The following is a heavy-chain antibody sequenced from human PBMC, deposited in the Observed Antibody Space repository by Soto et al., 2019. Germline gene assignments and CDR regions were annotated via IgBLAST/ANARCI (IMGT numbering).Heavy chain of an antibody. V-gene: IGHV3-53*01. D-gene: IGHD5-12*01. Sequence: QLVESGGGLFQAGGSTRLSCLVSGFTVDNFDMSWVRQAPGKGLEWASIIQSGGVTYYPDSAQGRFTICRDNSKNAVYLQMNSLRVEDTGVYSCVRVLYDSGVVDFWGQGSLITVS. CDR1: GFTVDNFD. CDR2: IQSGGVT. CDR3: VRVLYDSGVVDF. J-gene: IGHJ4*02.